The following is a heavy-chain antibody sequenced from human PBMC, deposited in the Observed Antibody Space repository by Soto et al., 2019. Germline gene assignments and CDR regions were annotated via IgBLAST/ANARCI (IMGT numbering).Heavy chain of an antibody. J-gene: IGHJ5*02. D-gene: IGHD1-1*01. CDR1: GGSISSSSYY. Sequence: SETLSLTCTVSGGSISSSSYYWGWIRQPPGKGLEWIGSIYYSGSTYYNPSLKSRVTISVDTSKNQFSLKLSSVTAADTAVYYCARHTKLERRRGNWFDPWGQGNLVTVSS. V-gene: IGHV4-39*01. CDR2: IYYSGST. CDR3: ARHTKLERRRGNWFDP.